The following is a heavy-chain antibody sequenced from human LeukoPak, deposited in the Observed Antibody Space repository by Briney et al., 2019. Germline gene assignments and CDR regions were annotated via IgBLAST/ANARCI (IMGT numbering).Heavy chain of an antibody. D-gene: IGHD6-19*01. CDR2: IYHSGST. V-gene: IGHV4-38-2*02. CDR1: GYSISSGYY. J-gene: IGHJ5*02. CDR3: ARDGYSSGPNWFDP. Sequence: SETLSLTCTVSGYSISSGYYWGWIRQPPGKGLEWIGSIYHSGSTYYNPSLKSRVTISVDTSKNQFSLKLSSVTAADTAVYYRARDGYSSGPNWFDPWGQGTLVTVSS.